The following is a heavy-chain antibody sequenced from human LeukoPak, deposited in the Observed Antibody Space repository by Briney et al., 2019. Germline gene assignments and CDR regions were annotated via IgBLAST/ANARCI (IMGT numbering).Heavy chain of an antibody. Sequence: ASVKVSCKASGYTFTGYYMHWVRQAPGQGLEWMGWINPNSGGINYAQKFQGRVTMTRDTSISTAYMELSRLRSDDTAVYYCARAVAPRPNFDYWGQGTLVTVSS. CDR3: ARAVAPRPNFDY. J-gene: IGHJ4*02. CDR1: GYTFTGYY. V-gene: IGHV1-2*02. D-gene: IGHD6-6*01. CDR2: INPNSGGI.